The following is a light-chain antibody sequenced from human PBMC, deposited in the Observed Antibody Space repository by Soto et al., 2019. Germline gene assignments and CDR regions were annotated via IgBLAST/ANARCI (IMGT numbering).Light chain of an antibody. CDR2: EVS. CDR3: LQTVNLPTT. V-gene: IGKV2D-29*01. CDR1: QSLLHSNGKTF. J-gene: IGKJ5*01. Sequence: DIVMTQTPLSLSVAPGQPASISCKSSQSLLHSNGKTFLFWHLQKPGQPPQVLIYEVSNRLSGVPARFSGGGSGTDFTLTTSRVEVEDVGVDYCLQTVNLPTTFGQGTRLDIK.